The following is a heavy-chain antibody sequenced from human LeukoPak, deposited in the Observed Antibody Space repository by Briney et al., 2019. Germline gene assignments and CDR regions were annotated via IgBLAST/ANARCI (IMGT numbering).Heavy chain of an antibody. V-gene: IGHV5-51*01. Sequence: PGEALKISFKGSGCSFTSYWIGWGRRMPGKGREGMGIIYPGDSDTRYSPSFQGQVTISADKSISTAYLQWSSLKASDTAMYYCAKALGAAVAGLPYYFDYWGQGTLVTVSS. J-gene: IGHJ4*02. D-gene: IGHD6-19*01. CDR3: AKALGAAVAGLPYYFDY. CDR1: GCSFTSYW. CDR2: IYPGDSDT.